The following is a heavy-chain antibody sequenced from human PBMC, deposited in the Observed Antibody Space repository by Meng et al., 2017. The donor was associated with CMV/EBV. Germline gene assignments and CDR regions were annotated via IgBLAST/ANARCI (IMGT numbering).Heavy chain of an antibody. V-gene: IGHV3-30*02. CDR2: IRYDGSNK. CDR3: AKGFQQQLAFDY. D-gene: IGHD6-13*01. Sequence: GSLKISCAASGFTFSSYGMHWVRQAPGKGLEWVAFIRYDGSNKYYADSVKGRFTISRDNSKNTLYLQMNSLRAEDTAVYYCAKGFQQQLAFDYWGQGTLVTVSS. CDR1: GFTFSSYG. J-gene: IGHJ4*02.